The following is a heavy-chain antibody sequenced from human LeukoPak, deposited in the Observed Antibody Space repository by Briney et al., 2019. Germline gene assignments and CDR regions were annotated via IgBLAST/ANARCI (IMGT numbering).Heavy chain of an antibody. J-gene: IGHJ4*02. CDR2: IYYSGST. CDR3: ARDYDRRLFDY. CDR1: GGSISSYY. V-gene: IGHV4-59*12. Sequence: SETLSLTCTVSGGSISSYYWSWIRQPPGKGLEWIGYIYYSGSTNYNPSLKSRVTISVDTSKNQFSLKLSSVTAADTAVYYCARDYDRRLFDYWGQGTLVTVSS. D-gene: IGHD3-22*01.